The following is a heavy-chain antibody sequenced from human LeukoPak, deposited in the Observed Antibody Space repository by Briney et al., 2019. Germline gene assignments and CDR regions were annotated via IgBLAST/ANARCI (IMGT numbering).Heavy chain of an antibody. CDR1: GGSIRSYY. CDR2: IYYSGST. Sequence: PSETLSLTCTVSGGSIRSYYWSWIRQPPGKGLEWIGYIYYSGSTNYNPSLKSRVTISVDTSKNQFSLKLSSVTAADTAVYYCARQNYDRTFDYWGQGTLVTVSS. CDR3: ARQNYDRTFDY. D-gene: IGHD3-22*01. V-gene: IGHV4-59*01. J-gene: IGHJ4*02.